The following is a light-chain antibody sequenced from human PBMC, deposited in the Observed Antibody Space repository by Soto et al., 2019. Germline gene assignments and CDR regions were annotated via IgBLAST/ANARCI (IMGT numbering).Light chain of an antibody. CDR3: QQYDNLPLT. J-gene: IGKJ4*01. CDR2: DAS. V-gene: IGKV1-33*01. Sequence: DIHMTQSPFSLSASVGDRVTITSQASQDISNYLNWYQQKPGKAPKLLIYDASNLETGVPSRFSGSGSGTDFTFTISSLQPEDIATYYCQQYDNLPLTFGGGTKVDIK. CDR1: QDISNY.